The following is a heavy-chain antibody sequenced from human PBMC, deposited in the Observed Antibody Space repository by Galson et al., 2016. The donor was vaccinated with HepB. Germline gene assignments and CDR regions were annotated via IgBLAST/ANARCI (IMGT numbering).Heavy chain of an antibody. CDR3: ARGSGWLIDY. Sequence: SLRLSCAASGFTFSSHWLNWVRQAPGKGLEWVANIKQDGSEKYYVDSVKGRFTISRDNGKNSLHLQMNSLRAEDTAVYYCARGSGWLIDYWGQGTLVTVSS. CDR1: GFTFSSHW. D-gene: IGHD6-19*01. V-gene: IGHV3-7*03. J-gene: IGHJ4*02. CDR2: IKQDGSEK.